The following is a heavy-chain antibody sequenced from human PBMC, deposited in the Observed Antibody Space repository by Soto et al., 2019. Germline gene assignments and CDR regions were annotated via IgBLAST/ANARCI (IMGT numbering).Heavy chain of an antibody. CDR2: IYYSGST. Sequence: QLQLQESGPGLVKPSETLSLTCTVSGGSISSSSYYWGWIHQPPGKGLEWIGSIYYSGSTYYNPSLKSRVTISVDTSKNQFSLKLSSVTAADTAVYYCARLVGYYDSSGFDIWGQGTMVTVSS. CDR3: ARLVGYYDSSGFDI. J-gene: IGHJ3*02. V-gene: IGHV4-39*01. CDR1: GGSISSSSYY. D-gene: IGHD3-22*01.